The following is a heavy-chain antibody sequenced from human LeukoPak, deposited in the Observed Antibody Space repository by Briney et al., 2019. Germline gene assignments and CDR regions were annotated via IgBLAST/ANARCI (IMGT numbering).Heavy chain of an antibody. CDR3: ARDATMVRGARYRPYKWFDP. V-gene: IGHV1-69*13. J-gene: IGHJ5*02. CDR2: IIPIFGTA. Sequence: SVKVSCKASRGTFSSYAIIWVRQAPGQGLEWMGGIIPIFGTANYAQKFQGRVTISADESTSTVYMELSSLRSEDTAVYYCARDATMVRGARYRPYKWFDPWGQGTLVTVSS. CDR1: RGTFSSYA. D-gene: IGHD3-10*01.